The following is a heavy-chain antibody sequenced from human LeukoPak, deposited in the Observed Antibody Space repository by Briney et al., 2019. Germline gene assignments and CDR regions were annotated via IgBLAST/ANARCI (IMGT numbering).Heavy chain of an antibody. Sequence: GASVKVSCKASGYTFTGYYMHWVRQAPGQGLEWMGWINPNSGGTNYAQTFQGRVTMTRDTSISTAYMELSRLRSDDTAVYYCARIPIKSRWDDYWGQGALVTVSS. CDR3: ARIPIKSRWDDY. D-gene: IGHD3-3*01. CDR2: INPNSGGT. CDR1: GYTFTGYY. V-gene: IGHV1-2*02. J-gene: IGHJ4*02.